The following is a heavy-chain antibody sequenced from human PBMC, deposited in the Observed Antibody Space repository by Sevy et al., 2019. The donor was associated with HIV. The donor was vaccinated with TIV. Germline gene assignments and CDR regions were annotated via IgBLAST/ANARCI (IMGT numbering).Heavy chain of an antibody. Sequence: GGSLRLSCAASGFTFSSYAMSWVRQAPGKGLEWVSAISGSGGSTYYADSVKGRFTISRDNSKNTLYLQMNSLRAEDTAVYYCAKGGYGSGWPKYAFEIWGQGTMVTVSS. CDR2: ISGSGGST. D-gene: IGHD6-19*01. J-gene: IGHJ3*02. CDR3: AKGGYGSGWPKYAFEI. V-gene: IGHV3-23*01. CDR1: GFTFSSYA.